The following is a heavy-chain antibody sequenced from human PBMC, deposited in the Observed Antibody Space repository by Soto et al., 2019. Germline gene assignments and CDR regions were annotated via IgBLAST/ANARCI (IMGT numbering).Heavy chain of an antibody. J-gene: IGHJ4*02. Sequence: GGSLRLSCAASGFTFPNYAMSWVRQAPGKGLEWVSGISGSDGDTYYADSVKGRFTISRDNSKNTLYLQMNSLRADDTALYYCAKEGLERLFNFDFWGQGTLVTVSS. CDR1: GFTFPNYA. V-gene: IGHV3-23*01. CDR3: AKEGLERLFNFDF. CDR2: ISGSDGDT. D-gene: IGHD1-1*01.